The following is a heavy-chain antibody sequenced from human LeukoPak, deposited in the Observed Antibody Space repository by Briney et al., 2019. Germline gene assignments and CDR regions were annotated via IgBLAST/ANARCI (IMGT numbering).Heavy chain of an antibody. D-gene: IGHD3/OR15-3a*01. V-gene: IGHV1-2*06. CDR2: INPNSGGT. CDR1: GYTFTGYY. J-gene: IGHJ4*02. Sequence: ASVKVSCKASGYTFTGYYMHWVRQAPGQGLEWMGRINPNSGGTNYAQKFQGRVTMTRDTSISTAYMQLSRLTSDDTAVYYCAREGPRGLVPDDYWGQGTLVTVSS. CDR3: AREGPRGLVPDDY.